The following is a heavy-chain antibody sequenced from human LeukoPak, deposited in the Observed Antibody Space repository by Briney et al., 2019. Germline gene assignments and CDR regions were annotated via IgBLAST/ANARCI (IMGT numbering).Heavy chain of an antibody. J-gene: IGHJ5*02. CDR3: AKHARRGPHWFDP. V-gene: IGHV3-23*01. D-gene: IGHD2-8*01. CDR1: GFTFSTYA. Sequence: GGSLRLSCAASGFTFSTYAMSWVRQAPGKGLEWVSVISGRGDSTYYADSVKGRFTISRDNSKNTLYLQMNSLRADDTAVYYCAKHARRGPHWFDPWGQGTLVTVSS. CDR2: ISGRGDST.